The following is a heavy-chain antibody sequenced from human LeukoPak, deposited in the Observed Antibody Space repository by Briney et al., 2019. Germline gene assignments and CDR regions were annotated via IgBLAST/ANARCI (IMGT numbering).Heavy chain of an antibody. CDR1: GFSFSSHG. V-gene: IGHV3-23*01. CDR3: ARGFRTPDY. J-gene: IGHJ4*02. D-gene: IGHD1-14*01. Sequence: GGSLRLSCAGSGFSFSSHGMNWVRQAPGKGLEWVSGISPSGDITYYTDSVRGRFTISRDNFKSTLSLQMNSLRAEDTAVYYCARGFRTPDYWGQGTLVTVSS. CDR2: ISPSGDIT.